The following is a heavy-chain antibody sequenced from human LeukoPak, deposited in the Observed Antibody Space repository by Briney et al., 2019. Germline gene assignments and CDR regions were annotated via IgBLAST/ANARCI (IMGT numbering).Heavy chain of an antibody. Sequence: GGSLRLSCAASGFTFSSYGMSWVRQAPGKGLEWVSAISGSGGSTYYADSVKGRFTISRDNSKNTLYLQMNSLRAEDTAVYYCARDYGSSSVPGYWGQGTLVTVSS. J-gene: IGHJ4*02. CDR1: GFTFSSYG. CDR2: ISGSGGST. CDR3: ARDYGSSSVPGY. V-gene: IGHV3-23*01. D-gene: IGHD6-6*01.